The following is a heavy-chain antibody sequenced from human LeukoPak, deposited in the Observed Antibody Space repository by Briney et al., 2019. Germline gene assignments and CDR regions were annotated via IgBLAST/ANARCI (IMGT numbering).Heavy chain of an antibody. CDR3: ARDRTTIFGVVLDY. V-gene: IGHV3-21*01. D-gene: IGHD3-3*01. CDR1: GFTFSNHG. CDR2: ISPRGDIK. J-gene: IGHJ4*02. Sequence: GGSLRLSCAASGFTFSNHGMNWVRQAPGKGLEWVSGISPRGDIKYYADSVKGRFTISRDNAKKSLYLQINSLRAEDTAVYYCARDRTTIFGVVLDYWGQGTLVTVSS.